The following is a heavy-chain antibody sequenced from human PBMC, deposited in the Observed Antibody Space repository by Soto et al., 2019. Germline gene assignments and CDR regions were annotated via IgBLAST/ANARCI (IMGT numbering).Heavy chain of an antibody. CDR1: GFTFSSYE. V-gene: IGHV3-48*03. J-gene: IGHJ6*02. Sequence: GGSLRLSCAASGFTFSSYEMNWVRQAPGKGLEWVSYISSSGSTIYYADSVKGRFTISRDNAKNSLYLQMNSLRAKDTAVYYCARDGGQQWPYYYYGMDVWGQGTTVTVSS. CDR3: ARDGGQQWPYYYYGMDV. CDR2: ISSSGSTI. D-gene: IGHD6-19*01.